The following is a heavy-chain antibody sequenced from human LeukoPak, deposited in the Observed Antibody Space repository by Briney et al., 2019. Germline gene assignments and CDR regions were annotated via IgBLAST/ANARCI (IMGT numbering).Heavy chain of an antibody. CDR1: GYTFTSYY. J-gene: IGHJ5*02. CDR2: ISGYNGKA. V-gene: IGHV1-18*01. D-gene: IGHD3-10*01. CDR3: ARDAREVLLWFGEFFP. Sequence: ASVKVSCKASGYTFTSYYIFWVRQAPGQGLEWMGWISGYNGKAKYAQKVQGRVTMTTDTSTSTAYMELRSLTSDDTAVYYCARDAREVLLWFGEFFPWGQGTLVTVSS.